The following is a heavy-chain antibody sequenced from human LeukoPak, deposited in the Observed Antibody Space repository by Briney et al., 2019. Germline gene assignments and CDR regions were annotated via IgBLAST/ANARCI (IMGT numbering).Heavy chain of an antibody. J-gene: IGHJ4*02. Sequence: SVTVSCKASGGTFSSYAISWVRQAPGQGLEWMGGIIPIFGTANYAQKFQGRVTITADESTSTAYMELSSLRSEDTAVYYCARSGYCGGDCYFADYWGQGTLVTVSS. V-gene: IGHV1-69*13. CDR1: GGTFSSYA. D-gene: IGHD2-21*02. CDR2: IIPIFGTA. CDR3: ARSGYCGGDCYFADY.